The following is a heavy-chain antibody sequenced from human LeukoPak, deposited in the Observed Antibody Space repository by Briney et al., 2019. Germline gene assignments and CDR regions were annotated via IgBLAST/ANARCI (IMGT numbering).Heavy chain of an antibody. CDR1: GFDFGAYE. J-gene: IGHJ4*02. CDR2: FAGSDTTK. D-gene: IGHD3-22*01. V-gene: IGHV3-48*03. CDR3: TTLGYHLDS. Sequence: PGGSLRLSCAASGFDFGAYEMNWVRQAPGKGLEWVAYFAGSDTTKYYADSVRGRFTTSRDNAKKSLYLQMNSLRAEDTALYYCTTLGYHLDSWGQGTLVTVSS.